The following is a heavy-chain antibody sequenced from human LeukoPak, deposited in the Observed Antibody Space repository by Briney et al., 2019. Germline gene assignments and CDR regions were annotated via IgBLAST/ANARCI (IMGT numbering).Heavy chain of an antibody. CDR1: GGSISSGGYY. J-gene: IGHJ6*03. CDR2: IYHSGST. V-gene: IGHV4-30-2*01. Sequence: SQTLSLTYTVSGGSISSGGYYWSWIRQPPGKGLEWIGYIYHSGSTYYNPSLKSRVTISVDRSKNQFSLKLSSVTAADTAVYYCARRGYYYDSSGYYKPRDYYYYMDVWGKGTTVTVSS. D-gene: IGHD3-22*01. CDR3: ARRGYYYDSSGYYKPRDYYYYMDV.